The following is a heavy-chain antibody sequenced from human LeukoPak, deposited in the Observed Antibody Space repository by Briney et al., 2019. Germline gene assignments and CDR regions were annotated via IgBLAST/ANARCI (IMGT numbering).Heavy chain of an antibody. CDR3: ASRFYGSGSLDAFDI. CDR2: IYPGDSDT. CDR1: GYSFTSYW. J-gene: IGHJ3*02. Sequence: GESLKISCKGSGYSFTSYWIGRVRQMPGKGLEWMGIIYPGDSDTRYSPSFQGQVTISADKSISTAYLQWSSLKASDTAMYYCASRFYGSGSLDAFDIWGQGTMVTVSS. D-gene: IGHD3-10*01. V-gene: IGHV5-51*01.